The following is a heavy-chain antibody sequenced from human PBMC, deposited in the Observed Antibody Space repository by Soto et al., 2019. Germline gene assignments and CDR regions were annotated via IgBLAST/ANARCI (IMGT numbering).Heavy chain of an antibody. V-gene: IGHV5-51*01. Sequence: GESLKISCQGSGYSFTSYWIGWVRQMPGKGLEWMGIIYPGDSDTRYSPSFQGQVTISADKSISTAYLQWSSLKASDTAMYYCARLRTKYSSWGDAFDIWGQGTMVTVSS. J-gene: IGHJ3*02. CDR1: GYSFTSYW. D-gene: IGHD6-6*01. CDR3: ARLRTKYSSWGDAFDI. CDR2: IYPGDSDT.